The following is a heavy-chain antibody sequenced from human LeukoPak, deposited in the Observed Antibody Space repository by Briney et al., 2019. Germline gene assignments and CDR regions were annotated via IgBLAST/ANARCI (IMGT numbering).Heavy chain of an antibody. CDR2: MNPNSGNT. CDR3: ARGVLRFLEWLPKSYMDV. D-gene: IGHD3-3*01. V-gene: IGHV1-8*03. J-gene: IGHJ6*03. CDR1: GYTFTIYD. Sequence: ASVTVSCKASGYTFTIYDINWVRQATGQGLEWMGWMNPNSGNTGYAQKFQGRVTITRNTSISTAYMELSSLRSEDTAVYYCARGVLRFLEWLPKSYMDVWGKGTTVTVSS.